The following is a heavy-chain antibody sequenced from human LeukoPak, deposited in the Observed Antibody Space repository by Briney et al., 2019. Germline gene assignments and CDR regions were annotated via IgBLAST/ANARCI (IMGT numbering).Heavy chain of an antibody. Sequence: GGSLRLSCAASGFSFSSYGMSWFRQAPGKGLEWVSAVSISGGSTYDKDSVKGRFTISRDNSKNMLYLQMSSLRAEDTAVYYCAKQVGYCSDGNCYFDYWGQGALVTVSS. D-gene: IGHD2-15*01. V-gene: IGHV3-23*01. J-gene: IGHJ4*02. CDR1: GFSFSSYG. CDR2: VSISGGST. CDR3: AKQVGYCSDGNCYFDY.